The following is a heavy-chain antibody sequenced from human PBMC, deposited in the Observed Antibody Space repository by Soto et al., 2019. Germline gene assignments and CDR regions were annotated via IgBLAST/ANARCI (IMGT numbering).Heavy chain of an antibody. CDR1: GGSMSSSRDH. J-gene: IGHJ6*02. Sequence: SESLSLTCPVSGGSMSSSRDHWGWIRHPPGKGLEWIGSIYYSGSTYYNPSLKSRVTISVDTSKNQFSLKLSSVTAADTAVYYCASSNIAATGFYYYGMDVWGRGTTVT. CDR3: ASSNIAATGFYYYGMDV. V-gene: IGHV4-39*07. D-gene: IGHD6-13*01. CDR2: IYYSGST.